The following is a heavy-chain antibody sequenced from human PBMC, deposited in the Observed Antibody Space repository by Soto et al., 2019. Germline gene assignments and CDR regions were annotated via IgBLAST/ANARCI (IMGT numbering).Heavy chain of an antibody. CDR2: MNPNSGNT. CDR1: GYTFTSYD. CDR3: GRVPGILLWFGESNGMDV. D-gene: IGHD3-10*01. Sequence: QVQLVQSGAEVKKPGASVKVSCKASGYTFTSYDINWVRQATGQGLEWMGWMNPNSGNTGYAQKFQGRVTMTRNTAINRTYRGPSSLTEYDTAVNYCGRVPGILLWFGESNGMDVWGQGNKVNVSS. V-gene: IGHV1-8*01. J-gene: IGHJ6*01.